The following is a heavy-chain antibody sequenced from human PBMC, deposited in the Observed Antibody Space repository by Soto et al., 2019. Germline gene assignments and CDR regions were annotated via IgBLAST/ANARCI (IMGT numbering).Heavy chain of an antibody. J-gene: IGHJ6*02. V-gene: IGHV3-64D*06. D-gene: IGHD2-2*01. CDR3: AKDIVVVPAAPAHYYYGMDV. CDR2: ISSNGGST. Sequence: GGSLRLSCSASGFTFSSYAMHWVRQAPGKGLEYVSAISSNGGSTYYADSVKGRFTISRDNSKNTLYLQMSSLRAEDTAVYYCAKDIVVVPAAPAHYYYGMDVWGQGTTVTVSS. CDR1: GFTFSSYA.